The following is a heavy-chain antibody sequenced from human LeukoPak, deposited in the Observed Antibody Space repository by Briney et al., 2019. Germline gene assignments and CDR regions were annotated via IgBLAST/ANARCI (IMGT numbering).Heavy chain of an antibody. D-gene: IGHD1-26*01. V-gene: IGHV1-2*02. J-gene: IGHJ4*02. CDR2: INPTSGGT. Sequence: ASVKVSCKTSGYTFTEFYIHWVRQVSGQGLEWMGWINPTSGGTNYAQEFQGRVTMTRDTSISTAYMDLSRLTSDDTAVVYCVRFSGSSNFDSWGQGTLVTVSS. CDR1: GYTFTEFY. CDR3: VRFSGSSNFDS.